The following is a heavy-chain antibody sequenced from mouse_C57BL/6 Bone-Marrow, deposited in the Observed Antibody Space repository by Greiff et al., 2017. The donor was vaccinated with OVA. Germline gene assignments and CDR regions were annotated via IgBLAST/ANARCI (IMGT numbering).Heavy chain of an antibody. Sequence: VQLKQSGAELVRPGASVKLSCTASGFNIKDDYMHWVKQRPDQGLEWIGWIDPENGDTEYASKFQGKATITADTSSNTAYLQLSSLTSEDTAVYYCTTWAWFAYWGQGTLVTVSA. V-gene: IGHV14-4*01. CDR1: GFNIKDDY. J-gene: IGHJ3*01. CDR3: TTWAWFAY. CDR2: IDPENGDT. D-gene: IGHD4-1*01.